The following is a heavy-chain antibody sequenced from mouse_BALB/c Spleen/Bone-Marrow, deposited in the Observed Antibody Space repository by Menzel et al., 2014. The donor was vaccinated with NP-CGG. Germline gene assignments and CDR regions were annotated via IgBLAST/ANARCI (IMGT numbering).Heavy chain of an antibody. Sequence: LQEPGSELVRPGASVKLSCKASGYTFTSYWMHWVKQRPGQGLEWIGNIYPGTGSTNYDEKFKGKATLTVDTSSGTAYMQLSSLTSEDSAVYYCARWLLLDYWGQGTTLTVSS. J-gene: IGHJ2*01. CDR3: ARWLLLDY. CDR2: IYPGTGST. CDR1: GYTFTSYW. D-gene: IGHD2-3*01. V-gene: IGHV1S22*01.